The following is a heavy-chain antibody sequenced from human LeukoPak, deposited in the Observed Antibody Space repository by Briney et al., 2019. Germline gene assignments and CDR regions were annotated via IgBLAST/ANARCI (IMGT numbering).Heavy chain of an antibody. J-gene: IGHJ5*02. V-gene: IGHV3-9*01. D-gene: IGHD3-16*01. CDR3: AKDPTPLLGSDHWFDP. CDR1: GFTFDDYA. CDR2: ISWNSGSI. Sequence: GRSLRLSCAASGFTFDDYAMHWVRQAPGKGLEWVSGISWNSGSIGYADSVKGRFTISRDNAKNSLYLQMNSLRAEDTALYYCAKDPTPLLGSDHWFDPWGQGTLVTVSS.